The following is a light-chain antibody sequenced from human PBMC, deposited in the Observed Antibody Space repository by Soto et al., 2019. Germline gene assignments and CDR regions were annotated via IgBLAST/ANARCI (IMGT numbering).Light chain of an antibody. CDR2: GAS. J-gene: IGKJ2*01. V-gene: IGKV3-20*01. CDR3: QQYGSSPYT. CDR1: QSVSSSY. Sequence: EIVLTQSPGTLSLSPGDRATLSCRATQSVSSSYLAWYQQKPGQAPRLLIYGASSRATGIPDRFSGSGSGTDFTLTISRLEPEDVAVYYCQQYGSSPYTFGQGTQLEIK.